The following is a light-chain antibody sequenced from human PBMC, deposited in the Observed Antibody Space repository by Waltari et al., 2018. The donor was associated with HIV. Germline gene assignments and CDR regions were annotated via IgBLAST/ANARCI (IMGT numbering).Light chain of an antibody. J-gene: IGKJ4*02. Sequence: DIQMTQSPSSLSAFVGDRVPITCRASQSIRSYLNWYQQQPGKAPHLLIYAASSLQRGGPSRCSSSGSGTDFSLTIGSLQPEDFVAYYYRQSYTTRLTFGRGTKVEIK. CDR2: AAS. CDR1: QSIRSY. CDR3: RQSYTTRLT. V-gene: IGKV1-39*01.